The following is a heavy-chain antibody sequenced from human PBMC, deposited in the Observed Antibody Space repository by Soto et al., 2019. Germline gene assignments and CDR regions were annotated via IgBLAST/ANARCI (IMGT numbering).Heavy chain of an antibody. CDR1: GFTFSTYS. D-gene: IGHD5-18*01. J-gene: IGHJ6*02. CDR2: ISSRSDI. Sequence: GGSLRLSCVGSGFTFSTYSINWVRQAPGKGLEWVSSISSRSDIYYADSVKGRFTISRDNAKNSLYLQMNSLRAGDTAVYYCARSQVTNYGMDVWGQGTTVTVSS. CDR3: ARSQVTNYGMDV. V-gene: IGHV3-21*01.